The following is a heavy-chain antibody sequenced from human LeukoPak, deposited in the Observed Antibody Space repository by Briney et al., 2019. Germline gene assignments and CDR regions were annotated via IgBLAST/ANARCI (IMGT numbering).Heavy chain of an antibody. CDR3: ARESNGGYHSGGPKY. J-gene: IGHJ4*02. D-gene: IGHD5-12*01. Sequence: GGSLRLSCIASGFALSIYGMHSVRQAPGKGLDWVAFVRYDGSNEYYADSVKGRFTISRDNSKNTLYLQMNSLRVEDTAVYSCARESNGGYHSGGPKYWGLGTLVTVSS. CDR1: GFALSIYG. V-gene: IGHV3-30*02. CDR2: VRYDGSNE.